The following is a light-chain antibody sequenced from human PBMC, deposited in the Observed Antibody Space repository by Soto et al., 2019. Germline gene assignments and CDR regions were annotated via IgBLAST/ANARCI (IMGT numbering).Light chain of an antibody. CDR1: QSISSW. CDR3: QQYNTSTT. J-gene: IGKJ1*01. V-gene: IGKV1-5*01. Sequence: DIQMTQSPSTLSASVGDRVTITCRASQSISSWLAWYQQKPGKAPKLLIYDASSLESGVPSRFSGSGSGTEFTLTISSLQPDDFANYYCQQYNTSTTFGQGTKVDIK. CDR2: DAS.